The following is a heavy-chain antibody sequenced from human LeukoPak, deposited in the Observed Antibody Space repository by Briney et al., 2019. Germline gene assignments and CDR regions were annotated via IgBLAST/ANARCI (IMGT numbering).Heavy chain of an antibody. CDR2: ISSSSSYT. CDR3: ARALAVAGPFDH. V-gene: IGHV3-11*06. D-gene: IGHD6-19*01. J-gene: IGHJ4*02. Sequence: GGSLRLSCAASGFTFSDYYMSWIRQAPGKGLEWVSYISSSSSYTNYADSVKGRFTISRDNAKNSLYLQMNSLRAEDTAAYYCARALAVAGPFDHWGQGTLVTVYS. CDR1: GFTFSDYY.